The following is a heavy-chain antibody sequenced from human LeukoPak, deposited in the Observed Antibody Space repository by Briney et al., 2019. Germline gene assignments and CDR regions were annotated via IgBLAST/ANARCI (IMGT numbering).Heavy chain of an antibody. CDR2: ISSSSSTI. V-gene: IGHV3-48*01. CDR1: GFTFSSYS. Sequence: GGSLRLSCAVSGFTFSSYSMNWVRQAPGKGLEWVSYISSSSSTIYYADSVKGRFTISRDNAKNSLYLQMNSLRAEDTAVYYCARVLQWLGYYFDYWGQGTLVTVSS. D-gene: IGHD6-19*01. CDR3: ARVLQWLGYYFDY. J-gene: IGHJ4*02.